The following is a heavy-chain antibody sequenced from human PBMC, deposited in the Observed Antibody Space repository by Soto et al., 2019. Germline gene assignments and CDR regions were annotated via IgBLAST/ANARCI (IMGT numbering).Heavy chain of an antibody. J-gene: IGHJ4*02. D-gene: IGHD6-25*01. CDR2: INQDGSEI. Sequence: EVQLVESGGGLVQPGGFVRLSCAASGFSFSTYWMSWLRQAPGKGLEWVANINQDGSEIYYVDSVKGRFTISRDNAKNSLYLQMNCLRAEDTAVYYCASRYSSGCIYWGQGTLVTVSS. CDR1: GFSFSTYW. CDR3: ASRYSSGCIY. V-gene: IGHV3-7*05.